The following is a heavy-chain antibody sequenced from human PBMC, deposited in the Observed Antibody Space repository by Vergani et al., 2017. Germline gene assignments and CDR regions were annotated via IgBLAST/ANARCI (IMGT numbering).Heavy chain of an antibody. CDR3: ARGHYHYDSISFDY. CDR2: INDSGRT. Sequence: QVQLQQWGAGLLKPSETLSLTCAVYGGSFSGYFWTWIRQSPGRGLEWIGEINDSGRTNYNPSLKIRVTISEDTSKNQFSLKLTSVTAADTAMYYWARGHYHYDSISFDYWGQGTVITVS. J-gene: IGHJ4*02. CDR1: GGSFSGYF. D-gene: IGHD3-22*01. V-gene: IGHV4-34*01.